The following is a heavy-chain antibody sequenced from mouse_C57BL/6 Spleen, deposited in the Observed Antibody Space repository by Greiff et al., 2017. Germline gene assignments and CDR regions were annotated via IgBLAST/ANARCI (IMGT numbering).Heavy chain of an antibody. Sequence: DVMLVESGGGLVKPGGSLKLSCAASGFTFSDYGMHWVRQAPEKGLEWVAYISSGSSTIYYADTVKGRFTISRDNAKNTLFLQMTSLRSEDTAMYYCARANYGRVYAMDYWGQGTSVTVSS. V-gene: IGHV5-17*01. CDR2: ISSGSSTI. CDR1: GFTFSDYG. CDR3: ARANYGRVYAMDY. J-gene: IGHJ4*01. D-gene: IGHD1-1*01.